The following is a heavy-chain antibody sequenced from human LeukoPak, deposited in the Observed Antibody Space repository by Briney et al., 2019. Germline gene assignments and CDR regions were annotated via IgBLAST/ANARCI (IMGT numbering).Heavy chain of an antibody. V-gene: IGHV6-1*01. CDR1: GDSVSSNSAA. CDR2: TYYRSKWYN. J-gene: IGHJ6*03. CDR3: AREELNCSGGSCYSYYYYYMDV. Sequence: SQTLSLTCVISGDSVSSNSAAWNWIRQSPSRGLEWLGRTYYRSKWYNDYAVSVKSRITINPDTSKNQFSLQLNPVTPEDTAVYYCAREELNCSGGSCYSYYYYYMDVWGKGTTVTVSS. D-gene: IGHD2-15*01.